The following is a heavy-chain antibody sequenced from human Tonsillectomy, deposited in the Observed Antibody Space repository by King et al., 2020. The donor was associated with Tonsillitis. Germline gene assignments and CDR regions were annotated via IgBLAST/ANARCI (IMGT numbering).Heavy chain of an antibody. CDR1: GFTFSSYG. D-gene: IGHD6-19*01. CDR3: ARDPNSSGWLV. CDR2: LWFDGSNK. J-gene: IGHJ4*02. V-gene: IGHV3-33*08. Sequence: VQLVESGGGVVQPGRSLRLSCAASGFTFSSYGMHWVRQAPGKGLEWVAFLWFDGSNKYYEDSVKGRFTISRDNSKNTLYLQMNSLRAEDTAVYYCARDPNSSGWLVWGQGTLVTVSS.